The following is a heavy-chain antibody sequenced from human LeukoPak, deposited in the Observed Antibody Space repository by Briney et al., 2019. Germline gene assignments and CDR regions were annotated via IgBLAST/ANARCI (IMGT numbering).Heavy chain of an antibody. J-gene: IGHJ4*02. V-gene: IGHV3-15*07. CDR2: IKSKTDGGTT. D-gene: IGHD4-11*01. Sequence: NPGGSLRPSCAASGFTFSNAWMNWVRQAPGKGLEWVGRIKSKTDGGTTDYAAPVKGRFTISRDDSKNTLYLQMNSLKTEDTAVYYCTTDLIATTVTTWAFDYWGQGTLVTVSS. CDR3: TTDLIATTVTTWAFDY. CDR1: GFTFSNAW.